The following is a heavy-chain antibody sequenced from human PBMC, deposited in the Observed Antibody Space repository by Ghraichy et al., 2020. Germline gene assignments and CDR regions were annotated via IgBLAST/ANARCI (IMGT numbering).Heavy chain of an antibody. CDR2: ISYDGKNK. V-gene: IGHV3-30*04. Sequence: GGSLRLSCAASGFILSKYAMHWVRQAPGKGLEWVAVISYDGKNKHYADSVKGRFTISRDNSKNTLYLQMNSLRAEDTAVYYCARDPSFTDDYHFGYWGQGTLVTVTS. D-gene: IGHD5-24*01. J-gene: IGHJ4*02. CDR3: ARDPSFTDDYHFGY. CDR1: GFILSKYA.